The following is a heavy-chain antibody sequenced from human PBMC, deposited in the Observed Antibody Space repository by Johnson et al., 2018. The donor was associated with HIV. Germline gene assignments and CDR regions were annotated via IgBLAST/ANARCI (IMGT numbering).Heavy chain of an antibody. J-gene: IGHJ3*02. CDR3: AIVGDDYGDSYDAFDI. Sequence: QLVESGGGVVQPGRSLSLSCAASGFTFSSYAMHWVRQAPGKGLEYVSAISSNGGSTYYANSVKGRFTISRDNSKNTLYLQMNSLRAEDTAVYYCAIVGDDYGDSYDAFDIWGQGKMVTVSS. V-gene: IGHV3-64*01. CDR2: ISSNGGST. CDR1: GFTFSSYA. D-gene: IGHD4-17*01.